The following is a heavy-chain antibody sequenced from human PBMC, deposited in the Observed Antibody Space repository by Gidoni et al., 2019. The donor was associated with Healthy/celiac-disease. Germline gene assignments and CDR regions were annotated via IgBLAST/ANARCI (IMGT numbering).Heavy chain of an antibody. CDR2: INPNSGGT. V-gene: IGHV1-2*02. J-gene: IGHJ4*02. D-gene: IGHD6-13*01. CDR1: GYTFTGYY. CDR3: ARGGPIAAAAPGRDYFDY. Sequence: QVQLVQSGAEVKKPGASVKVSCKASGYTFTGYYMHWVRQAPGQGLEWMGWINPNSGGTNYAQKFQGRVTMTRDTSISTAYMELSRLRSDDTAVYYCARGGPIAAAAPGRDYFDYWGQGTLVTVSS.